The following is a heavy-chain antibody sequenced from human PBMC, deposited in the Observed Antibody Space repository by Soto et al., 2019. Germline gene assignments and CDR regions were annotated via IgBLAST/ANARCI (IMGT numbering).Heavy chain of an antibody. D-gene: IGHD3-10*01. CDR1: GGTFSSYT. J-gene: IGHJ4*02. CDR3: AREEYYYGSGAFFDS. Sequence: QVQLVQSGAEVKKPGSSVKVSCKASGGTFSSYTISWVRQAPGQGLEWMGRIIPILGIANYAQKFQGRVTITADKSTSTAYMELSSLSSEDTAVYYCAREEYYYGSGAFFDSWGQGTLVTVSS. CDR2: IIPILGIA. V-gene: IGHV1-69*08.